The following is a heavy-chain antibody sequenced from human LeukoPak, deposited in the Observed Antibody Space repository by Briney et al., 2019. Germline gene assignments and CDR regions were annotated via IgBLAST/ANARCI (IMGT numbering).Heavy chain of an antibody. D-gene: IGHD3-22*01. J-gene: IGHJ4*02. CDR3: AKGLNKYYYDSSGYYVY. CDR1: GFTFSSYA. CDR2: ISGSGGST. Sequence: PGGSLRLSCAASGFTFSSYAMSWVRQAPGKGLEWVSAISGSGGSTHYADSVKGRFTISRDNSKNTLYLQMNSLRAEDTAVYYCAKGLNKYYYDSSGYYVYWGQGTLVTVSS. V-gene: IGHV3-23*01.